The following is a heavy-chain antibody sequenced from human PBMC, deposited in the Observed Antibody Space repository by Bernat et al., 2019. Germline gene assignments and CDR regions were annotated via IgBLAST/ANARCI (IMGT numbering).Heavy chain of an antibody. Sequence: QLHLKDSGPGLLKPSEPLPLPCTVSGGPISSSSYYWVWSGQPPGKGLEWIGSIYYSGSTYYNPSLKSRVTISVDTSKNQFSLKLSSVTAADTAVYYCARHFASGSYYNYYYGMDVWGQGTTVTVSS. CDR1: GGPISSSSYY. J-gene: IGHJ6*02. CDR2: IYYSGST. D-gene: IGHD1-26*01. V-gene: IGHV4-39*01. CDR3: ARHFASGSYYNYYYGMDV.